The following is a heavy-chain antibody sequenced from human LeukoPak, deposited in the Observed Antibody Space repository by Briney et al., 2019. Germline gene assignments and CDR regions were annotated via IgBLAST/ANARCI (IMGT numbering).Heavy chain of an antibody. CDR1: GYTFTSYA. Sequence: ASVKVSCKASGYTFTSYAIHWVRQAPGQSLEWMGWISAANGKTKYSQMFQGRATVTRDTSASAAYMELSSLKSEDTAVYYCAVGTTGSTVHFDYWGQGTLVTVSS. CDR3: AVGTTGSTVHFDY. CDR2: ISAANGKT. D-gene: IGHD4-17*01. J-gene: IGHJ4*02. V-gene: IGHV1-3*01.